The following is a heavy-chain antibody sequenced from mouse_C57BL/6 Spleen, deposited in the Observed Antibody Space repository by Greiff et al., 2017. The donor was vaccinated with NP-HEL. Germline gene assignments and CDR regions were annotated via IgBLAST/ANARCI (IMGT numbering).Heavy chain of an antibody. Sequence: EVKLMESGGGLVQPGGSLKLSCAASGFTFSDYYMYWVRQTPEKRLEWVAYISNGGGSTYYPATVKGRFTISRDNAKNTLYLQMSRLKSEDTAMYYCARQGGYFDVWGTGTTVTVSS. CDR3: ARQGGYFDV. CDR2: ISNGGGST. J-gene: IGHJ1*03. V-gene: IGHV5-12*01. CDR1: GFTFSDYY.